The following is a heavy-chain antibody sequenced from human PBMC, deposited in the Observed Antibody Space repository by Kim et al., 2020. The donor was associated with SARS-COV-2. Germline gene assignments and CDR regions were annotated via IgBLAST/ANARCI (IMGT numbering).Heavy chain of an antibody. V-gene: IGHV1-46*01. CDR3: ARVAGSGGLLGWFDP. CDR1: GYTFTSYY. D-gene: IGHD3-10*01. CDR2: INPSGGST. Sequence: ASVKVSCKASGYTFTSYYMHWVRQAPGQGLEWMGIINPSGGSTSYAQKFQGRVTMTRDTSTSTVYMELSSLRSEDTAVYYCARVAGSGGLLGWFDPWGQGTMVTVSS. J-gene: IGHJ5*02.